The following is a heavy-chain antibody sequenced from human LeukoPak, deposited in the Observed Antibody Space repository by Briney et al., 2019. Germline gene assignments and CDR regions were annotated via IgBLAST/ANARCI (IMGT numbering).Heavy chain of an antibody. CDR2: INHSGST. J-gene: IGHJ3*02. Sequence: SETLSLTCAVYGGTFSGYYWGWIRQPPGKGLEWIGEINHSGSTNYNPSLKSRVTISVDTSKNQFSLKLSSVTAADTAVYYCANGDLDAFDIWGQGTMVTVSS. CDR1: GGTFSGYY. CDR3: ANGDLDAFDI. V-gene: IGHV4-34*08. D-gene: IGHD7-27*01.